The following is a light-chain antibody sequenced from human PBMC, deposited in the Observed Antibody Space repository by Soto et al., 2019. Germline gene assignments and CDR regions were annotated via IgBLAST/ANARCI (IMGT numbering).Light chain of an antibody. CDR1: QSISTY. J-gene: IGKJ1*01. Sequence: DIQMTQSPSSLSASVGDRVTITCRASQSISTYLNWYQQKPGKAPKVLIYAASTLQSGVPSRFSGSGSETDFTLTISSVQPEDFATYYCQQSYSRTFGQGTKVEIK. CDR3: QQSYSRT. CDR2: AAS. V-gene: IGKV1-39*01.